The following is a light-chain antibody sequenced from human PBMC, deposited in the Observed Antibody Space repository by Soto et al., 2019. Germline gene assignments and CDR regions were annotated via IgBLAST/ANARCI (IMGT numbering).Light chain of an antibody. Sequence: EIVMTQSPATLSVSPGERVTLSCRASQSVKNNLAWYQQKPGQAPRVLIYDASIRATGIPARFSGSGSGTEFTLTISSLQSEDFAVYYCQQYNDWPPWTFAQGTQVEIK. CDR3: QQYNDWPPWT. J-gene: IGKJ1*01. CDR1: QSVKNN. CDR2: DAS. V-gene: IGKV3-15*01.